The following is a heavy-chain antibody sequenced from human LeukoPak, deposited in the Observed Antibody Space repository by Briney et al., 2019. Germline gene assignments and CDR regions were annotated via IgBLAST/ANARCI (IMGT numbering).Heavy chain of an antibody. J-gene: IGHJ4*02. V-gene: IGHV4-61*02. D-gene: IGHD1-14*01. CDR3: ARTLHPPNRNWYFDY. CDR1: GGSISSGSYY. Sequence: PSETLSLTCTVSGGSISSGSYYWSWIRQPAGKGLEWIGRIYPSGNTNFNPSLMSRVTMSIDTSKNQFSLKLSSVTAADTAIYYCARTLHPPNRNWYFDYWGQGILVTVSS. CDR2: IYPSGNT.